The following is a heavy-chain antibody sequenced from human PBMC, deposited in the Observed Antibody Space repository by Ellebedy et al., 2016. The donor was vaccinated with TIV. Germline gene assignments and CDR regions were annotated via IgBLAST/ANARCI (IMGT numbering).Heavy chain of an antibody. J-gene: IGHJ4*02. CDR2: IYYSGST. Sequence: SETLSLTXAVYGGSFSGYYWSWIRQPPGKGLEWIGSIYYSGSTYYNPSLKSRVTISVDTSKNQFSLKLSSVTAADTAVYYCARPTYSYGSGYFDYWGQGTLVTVSS. CDR1: GGSFSGYY. CDR3: ARPTYSYGSGYFDY. D-gene: IGHD3-10*01. V-gene: IGHV4-34*01.